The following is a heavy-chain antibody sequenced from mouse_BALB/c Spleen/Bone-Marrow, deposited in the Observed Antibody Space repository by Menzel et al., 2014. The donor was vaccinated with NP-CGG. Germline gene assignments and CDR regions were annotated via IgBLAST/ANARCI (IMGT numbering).Heavy chain of an antibody. CDR1: GYTFTSYW. J-gene: IGHJ3*01. CDR2: IDPSDSYT. D-gene: IGHD1-1*01. Sequence: QVQLQQSGAELVKPGASVKLSCKASGYTFTSYWMHWVKQRPGQGLEWIGEIDPSDSYTNYNQKFKGKATFTADTSSNTAYMQLSSLTSEDSAVYYCARHYYGSSHFAYWGQGTLVTVSA. V-gene: IGHV1-69*02. CDR3: ARHYYGSSHFAY.